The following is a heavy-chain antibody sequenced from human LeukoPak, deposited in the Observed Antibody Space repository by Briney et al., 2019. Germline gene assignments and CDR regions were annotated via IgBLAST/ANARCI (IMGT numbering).Heavy chain of an antibody. CDR2: ISGSGDNT. CDR3: AKPSVQSGSYYHSYFDY. J-gene: IGHJ4*02. Sequence: GGSLRLSCAASGFTFRSYAMSRVREAPGKGLEWVSVISGSGDNTYYADSVTGRFTISTDNSKKTLYLQMNSLRDEDTALYYCAKPSVQSGSYYHSYFDYWGQGTLITVSS. V-gene: IGHV3-23*01. CDR1: GFTFRSYA. D-gene: IGHD1-26*01.